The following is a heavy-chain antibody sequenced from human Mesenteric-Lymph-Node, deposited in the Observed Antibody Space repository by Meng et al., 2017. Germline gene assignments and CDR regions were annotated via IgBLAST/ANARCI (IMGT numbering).Heavy chain of an antibody. J-gene: IGHJ5*02. V-gene: IGHV1-2*06. Sequence: QVQLVQSGAEVKKPGASVKASCKASGYTFTGYYMHWVRQAPGQGLEWMGRINPNSGGTNYAQKFQGRVTMTRDTSISTAYMELSRLRSDDTAVYYCARDLIAVAEGWFDPWGQGTLVTVSS. CDR2: INPNSGGT. D-gene: IGHD6-19*01. CDR3: ARDLIAVAEGWFDP. CDR1: GYTFTGYY.